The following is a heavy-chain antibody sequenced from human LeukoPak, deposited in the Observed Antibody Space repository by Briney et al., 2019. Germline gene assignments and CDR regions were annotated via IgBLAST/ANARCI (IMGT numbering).Heavy chain of an antibody. D-gene: IGHD2-2*01. Sequence: GASVKVSCKASGYTVTNYYMHWVRQAPGQGLEWMGIVNPSSISASYAQKFQGRVTMTRDTSTSTVSMELSSLRSDDTAVYYCASVYQHGMDVWGQGTTVTASS. CDR1: GYTVTNYY. J-gene: IGHJ6*02. V-gene: IGHV1-46*01. CDR2: VNPSSISA. CDR3: ASVYQHGMDV.